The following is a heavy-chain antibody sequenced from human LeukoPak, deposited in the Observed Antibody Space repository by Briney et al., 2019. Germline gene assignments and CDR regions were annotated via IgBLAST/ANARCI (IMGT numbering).Heavy chain of an antibody. Sequence: PGGTLRLSCAASGFTFSSYGMSWVRQAPGKGLVWVSRINSDGSSTSYADSVKGRVTISRDNAKNTLYLQMNSLRAEDTAVYYCASGGIAARLVDYWGQGTLVTVSS. V-gene: IGHV3-74*01. CDR1: GFTFSSYG. J-gene: IGHJ4*02. CDR2: INSDGSST. D-gene: IGHD6-6*01. CDR3: ASGGIAARLVDY.